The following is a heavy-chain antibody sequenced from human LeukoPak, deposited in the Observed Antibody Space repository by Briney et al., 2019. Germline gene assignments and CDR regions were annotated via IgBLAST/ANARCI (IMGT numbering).Heavy chain of an antibody. CDR1: GGTFSSYA. V-gene: IGHV1-69*13. J-gene: IGHJ4*02. D-gene: IGHD3-10*01. Sequence: SVKVSCKASGGTFSSYAISWVRQAPGQGLEWMGGIIPIFGTANYAQKFQGRVTITADESTSTAYMELSSLRSEDTAVYYCARDVYGSGSLFDYWGQGTLVTVSS. CDR2: IIPIFGTA. CDR3: ARDVYGSGSLFDY.